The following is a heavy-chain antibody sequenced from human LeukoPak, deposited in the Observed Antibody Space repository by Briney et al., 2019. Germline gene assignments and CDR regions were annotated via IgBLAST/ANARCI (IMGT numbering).Heavy chain of an antibody. V-gene: IGHV4-59*12. CDR3: ARGFFDSSGYSNAFDI. Sequence: SETLSLTCTVPGGSISSYYWSWIRQTPGTGLEWIAYLHYSGSTKYNPSLASRVATSVDTANNQFSLKLTSVTAADTAVYYCARGFFDSSGYSNAFDIWGQGTMVTVSS. D-gene: IGHD3-22*01. CDR2: LHYSGST. CDR1: GGSISSYY. J-gene: IGHJ3*02.